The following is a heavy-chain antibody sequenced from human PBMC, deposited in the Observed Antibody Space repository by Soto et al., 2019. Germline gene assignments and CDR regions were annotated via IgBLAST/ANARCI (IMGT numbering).Heavy chain of an antibody. D-gene: IGHD3-9*01. V-gene: IGHV3-23*01. Sequence: PGGSLRLSCAASGFSFAGYAVAWVRQAPGKGLEWVSTVSGGRGSTYYADSVKGRFTISRDNSGNTVYLQMNSLNAGDTALYYCAKTESFNGYYNAFDSWGQGTRVTVSS. CDR2: VSGGRGST. J-gene: IGHJ4*02. CDR1: GFSFAGYA. CDR3: AKTESFNGYYNAFDS.